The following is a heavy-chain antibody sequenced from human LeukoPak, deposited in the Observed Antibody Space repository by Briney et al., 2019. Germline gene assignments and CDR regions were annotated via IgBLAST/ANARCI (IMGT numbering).Heavy chain of an antibody. D-gene: IGHD6-13*01. CDR3: ARGVGSSWYGGYFDY. Sequence: PSETLSLTCTVSGGSISSYYWSWIRQPPGKGLEWIGYIYYSGSTNYNPSLKSRVTISVDTSKNQFSLKLSSVTAADTTVYYCARGVGSSWYGGYFDYWGQGTLVTVSS. V-gene: IGHV4-59*01. CDR2: IYYSGST. J-gene: IGHJ4*02. CDR1: GGSISSYY.